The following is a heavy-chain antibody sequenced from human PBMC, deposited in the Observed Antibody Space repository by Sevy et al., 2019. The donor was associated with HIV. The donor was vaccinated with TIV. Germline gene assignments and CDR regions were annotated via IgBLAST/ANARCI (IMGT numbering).Heavy chain of an antibody. D-gene: IGHD6-13*01. CDR2: ISSLSNYI. CDR1: GFTFNTYT. J-gene: IGHJ3*02. Sequence: GGSLRLSCAASGFTFNTYTMNWVRQAPGKGLEWVSSISSLSNYIYYADSVKGRFTVSRDNAKNSVFLQMNSLRAEDTAVYYCAQGYSSSWYDAFDIWGQGTMVTVSS. V-gene: IGHV3-21*04. CDR3: AQGYSSSWYDAFDI.